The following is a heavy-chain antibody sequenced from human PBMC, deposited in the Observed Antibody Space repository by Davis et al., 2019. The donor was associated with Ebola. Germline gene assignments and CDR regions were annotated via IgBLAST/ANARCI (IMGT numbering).Heavy chain of an antibody. D-gene: IGHD6-13*01. CDR1: GGNFGTFA. V-gene: IGHV1-2*06. Sequence: ASVKVSCKASGGNFGTFALSWVRQAPGQGLEWMGRINPNSGGTNYAQKFQGRVTMTRDTSISTAYMELSRLRSDDTAVYYCATDVVAAQPGDYWGQGTLVTVSS. CDR2: INPNSGGT. J-gene: IGHJ4*02. CDR3: ATDVVAAQPGDY.